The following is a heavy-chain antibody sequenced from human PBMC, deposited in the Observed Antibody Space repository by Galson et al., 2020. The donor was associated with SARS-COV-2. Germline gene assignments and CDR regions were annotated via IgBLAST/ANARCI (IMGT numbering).Heavy chain of an antibody. Sequence: SETLSLTCAVYGGSFSGYYWSWIRQPPGKGLEWIGEINHSGSTNYNPSLKSRVTISVDTSKNQFSLKLSSVTAADTAVYYCARQNSSSWSHDYWGQGTLVTVSS. J-gene: IGHJ4*02. CDR2: INHSGST. CDR3: ARQNSSSWSHDY. V-gene: IGHV4-34*01. D-gene: IGHD6-13*01. CDR1: GGSFSGYY.